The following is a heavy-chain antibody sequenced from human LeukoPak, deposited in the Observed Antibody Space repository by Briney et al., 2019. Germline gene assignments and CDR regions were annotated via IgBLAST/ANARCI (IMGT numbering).Heavy chain of an antibody. CDR3: ARGWLQSRFDY. V-gene: IGHV3-74*01. Sequence: GGSLRLSCAVSGFTFSTYWMHWVRQAPGKGPVWVSHIDGDGSRINYADSVKGRFTISRDNAQNTLYLEMNSLRAEDTAVYYCARGWLQSRFDYWGQGSLVTVSS. CDR2: IDGDGSRI. CDR1: GFTFSTYW. J-gene: IGHJ4*02. D-gene: IGHD5-24*01.